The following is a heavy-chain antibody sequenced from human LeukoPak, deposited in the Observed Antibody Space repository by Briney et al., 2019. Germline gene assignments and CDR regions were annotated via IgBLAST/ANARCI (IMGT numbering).Heavy chain of an antibody. Sequence: SETLSLTCTVSGGSISSYYWSWIRQPPGKGLESIGYIYYSGSTNYNPSLKSRVTISVDTSKNQFSLKLSSVTAADTAVYYCAREVVVVPAAENWFDPWGQGTPVTVSS. V-gene: IGHV4-59*01. CDR2: IYYSGST. D-gene: IGHD2-2*01. CDR3: AREVVVVPAAENWFDP. J-gene: IGHJ5*02. CDR1: GGSISSYY.